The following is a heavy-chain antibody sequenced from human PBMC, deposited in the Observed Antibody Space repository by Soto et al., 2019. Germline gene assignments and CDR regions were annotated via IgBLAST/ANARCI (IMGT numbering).Heavy chain of an antibody. D-gene: IGHD3-3*01. CDR3: ARRITIFGVVNNFDY. J-gene: IGHJ4*02. CDR2: INHSGST. Sequence: PSETLSLTCAVYGGSFSGYYWSWIRQPPGKGLEWIGEINHSGSTNYNPSLKSRVTISVDTSKNQFSLKLSSVTAADTAVYYCARRITIFGVVNNFDYWGQGTLVTVS. CDR1: GGSFSGYY. V-gene: IGHV4-34*01.